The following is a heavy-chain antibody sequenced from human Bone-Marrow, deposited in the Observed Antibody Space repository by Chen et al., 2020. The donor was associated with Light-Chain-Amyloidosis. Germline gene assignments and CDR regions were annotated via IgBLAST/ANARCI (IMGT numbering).Heavy chain of an antibody. CDR3: ARRREGHNVDD. D-gene: IGHD1-1*01. CDR1: GYTFPNYG. CDR2: SYPDDLVA. Sequence: EVQLEQSGPEVKKPGESLKISCKGSGYTFPNYGIGWVRQMPWKGREWMWVSYPDDLVARHSPCFEVGITISADKSLTTAELQGRGLKASDAAKFYCARRREGHNVDDLGQGTLVTVSS. J-gene: IGHJ4*02. V-gene: IGHV5-51*01.